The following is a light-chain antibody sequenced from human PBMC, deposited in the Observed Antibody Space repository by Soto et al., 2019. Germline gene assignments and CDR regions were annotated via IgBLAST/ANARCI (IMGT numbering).Light chain of an antibody. CDR2: MGS. CDR3: MQALRPGYT. V-gene: IGKV2-28*01. J-gene: IGKJ2*01. CDR1: QSLLDSDGYRY. Sequence: DIVMTQSPISLTVSPGEPASISCRSSQSLLDSDGYRYLDWYLQKPGQSPQLRIYMGSNRATGGHDRFSGSGSGTDSTLKFSRVEAEDVVVYYGMQALRPGYTFGQGTGLEIK.